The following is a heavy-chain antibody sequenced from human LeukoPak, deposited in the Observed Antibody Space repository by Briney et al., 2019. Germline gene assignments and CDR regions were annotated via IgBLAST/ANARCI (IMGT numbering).Heavy chain of an antibody. CDR3: ARGLGVVVVAASYNWFDP. CDR1: GGSFSGYY. CDR2: INHSGST. J-gene: IGHJ5*02. D-gene: IGHD2-15*01. V-gene: IGHV4-34*01. Sequence: SETLSLTCAVYGGSFSGYYWSWIRQPPGKGLEWIGEINHSGSTNYNPSLKSRVTISVDTSKNQFSLKLSSVTAADTAVYYCARGLGVVVVAASYNWFDPWGQGTLVTVSS.